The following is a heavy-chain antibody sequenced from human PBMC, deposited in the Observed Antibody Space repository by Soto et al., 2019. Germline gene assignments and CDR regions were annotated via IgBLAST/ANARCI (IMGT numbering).Heavy chain of an antibody. D-gene: IGHD4-17*01. CDR2: INHSGST. Sequence: PSETLSLTCAVYGGSFSGYYWSWIRRPPGKGLEWIGEINHSGSTNYNPSLKSRVTISVDTSKNQFSLKLSSVTAADTAVYYCARVRRVTTTYYYFDYWGQGTLVTVSS. CDR3: ARVRRVTTTYYYFDY. J-gene: IGHJ4*02. CDR1: GGSFSGYY. V-gene: IGHV4-34*01.